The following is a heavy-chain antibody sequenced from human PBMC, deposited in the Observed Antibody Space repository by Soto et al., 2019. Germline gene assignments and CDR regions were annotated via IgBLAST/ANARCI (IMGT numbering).Heavy chain of an antibody. Sequence: SETLSLTCAVSGYSISSGYYWGWIRQPPGQGLEWIGSLYHSGSTYYNPSLKSRLTISVDTSKNQFSLKLSSVTAADTAVYYCARVYYSLPPSNVVVTSIRIMNWFDPWGQGTLVTVSS. CDR1: GYSISSGYY. CDR2: LYHSGST. D-gene: IGHD2-21*02. V-gene: IGHV4-38-2*01. CDR3: ARVYYSLPPSNVVVTSIRIMNWFDP. J-gene: IGHJ5*02.